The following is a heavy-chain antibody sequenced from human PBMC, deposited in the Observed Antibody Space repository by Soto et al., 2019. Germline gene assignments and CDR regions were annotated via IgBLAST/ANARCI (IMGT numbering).Heavy chain of an antibody. D-gene: IGHD3-10*01. CDR2: ISSSGST. CDR3: ARGTGADAFDI. CDR1: GDSIGGVGY. Sequence: TSETLSLTCTVSGDSIGGVGYWSWIRQFPGRGLEWIGCISSSGSTYYNPSLKSRVTISVDTSKNQFSLKLSSVTAADTAVYYCARGTGADAFDIWGQGTMVTVSS. V-gene: IGHV4-31*03. J-gene: IGHJ3*02.